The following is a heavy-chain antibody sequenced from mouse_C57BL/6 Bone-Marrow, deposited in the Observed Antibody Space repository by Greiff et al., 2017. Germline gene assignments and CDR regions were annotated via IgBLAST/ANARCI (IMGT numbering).Heavy chain of an antibody. Sequence: EVQVVESGGGLVKPGGSLKLSCAASGFTFSSYAMSWVRQTPEKRLEWVATISDGGSYTYYPDNVKGRFTISRDNAKNNLYLQMSHLKSEDTAMXYCARDRGYYYGSSYDYWGQGTTLTVSS. V-gene: IGHV5-4*01. D-gene: IGHD1-1*01. CDR1: GFTFSSYA. CDR2: ISDGGSYT. J-gene: IGHJ2*01. CDR3: ARDRGYYYGSSYDY.